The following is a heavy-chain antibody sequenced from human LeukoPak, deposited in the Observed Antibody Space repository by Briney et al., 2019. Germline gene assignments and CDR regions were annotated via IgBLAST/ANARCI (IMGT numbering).Heavy chain of an antibody. Sequence: SETLSLTCTVSGGSISSYYWGWIRQPPGKGLEWIGYIYYSGSTNYNPSLKSRVTISVDTSKNQFSLKLSSVTAADTAVYYCARRDDDYGGRYGMDVWGQGTTVTVSS. CDR1: GGSISSYY. J-gene: IGHJ6*02. CDR3: ARRDDDYGGRYGMDV. CDR2: IYYSGST. V-gene: IGHV4-59*01. D-gene: IGHD4-23*01.